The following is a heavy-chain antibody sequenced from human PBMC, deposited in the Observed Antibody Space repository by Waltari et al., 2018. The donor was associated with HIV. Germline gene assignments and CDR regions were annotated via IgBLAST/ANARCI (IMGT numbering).Heavy chain of an antibody. CDR3: ARGEDVSLTHLPPGFRLQF. Sequence: QTLLVQSPSEVRARGASVTPSCKTSGDTLTTHFIYLFRQAPGQGLEWLGRINPASGDKTYSQTVQTRVTMTRDTSSASAYMELARLTSADTAVYFCARGEDVSLTHLPPGFRLQFWGQGSLVSVSS. CDR1: GDTLTTHF. D-gene: IGHD1-26*01. CDR2: INPASGDK. J-gene: IGHJ4*02. V-gene: IGHV1-2*06.